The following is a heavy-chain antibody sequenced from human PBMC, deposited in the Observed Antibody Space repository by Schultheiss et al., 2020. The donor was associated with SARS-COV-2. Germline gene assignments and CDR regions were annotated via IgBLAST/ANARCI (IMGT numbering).Heavy chain of an antibody. CDR2: INSDGRTT. D-gene: IGHD6-19*01. Sequence: GGSLRLSCAASGFTFSSYAMHWVRQAPGKGLVWVSRINSDGRTTTYADSVKGRFTISRDNVKNTLYLQMNSLRVEDTAVYYCATSIAVVGGFDYWGQGTLVTVSS. CDR1: GFTFSSYA. V-gene: IGHV3-74*01. CDR3: ATSIAVVGGFDY. J-gene: IGHJ4*02.